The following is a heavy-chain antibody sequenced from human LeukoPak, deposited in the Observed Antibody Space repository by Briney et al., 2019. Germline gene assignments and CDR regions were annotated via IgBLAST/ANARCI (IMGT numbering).Heavy chain of an antibody. CDR1: GFTFSSYN. J-gene: IGHJ4*02. D-gene: IGHD6-19*01. Sequence: GGSLRLSCAASGFTFSSYNMNWVRQAPGKGLEWVSSISSSSGYIYYADSLKGRFTISRDNAKSPLYLQMNSLRAEDTAVYYCARAPTFSGWFDYWGQGTLVTVSS. CDR3: ARAPTFSGWFDY. CDR2: ISSSSGYI. V-gene: IGHV3-21*01.